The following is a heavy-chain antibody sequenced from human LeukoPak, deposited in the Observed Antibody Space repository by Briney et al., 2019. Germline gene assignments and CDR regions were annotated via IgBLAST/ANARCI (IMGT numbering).Heavy chain of an antibody. CDR3: ARLVCGGGSCPAEFDY. Sequence: NSSETLSLTCAVYGGSFSGYYWGWIRQPPGRGLEWIGSIYYSGSTYYNPSLKSRVTIFIDTSKNQFSLRLSSVTAADTAVYYCARLVCGGGSCPAEFDYWGQGTLVTVSS. CDR1: GGSFSGYY. CDR2: IYYSGST. D-gene: IGHD2-15*01. J-gene: IGHJ4*02. V-gene: IGHV4-34*01.